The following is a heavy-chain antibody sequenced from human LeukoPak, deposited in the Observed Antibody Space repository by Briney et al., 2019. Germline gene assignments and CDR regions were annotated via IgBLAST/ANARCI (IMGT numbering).Heavy chain of an antibody. CDR3: ARPRVTAAMGAMDV. J-gene: IGHJ6*04. V-gene: IGHV5-51*01. D-gene: IGHD2-2*01. CDR1: GYSFVTYW. CDR2: IYPGDSDT. Sequence: GESLKISCKISGYSFVTYWIAWVRQMPGEGLEWMGMIYPGDSDTRYSPSFQGQVTISADKSISTAYLQWSSLKASDTAMYYCARPRVTAAMGAMDVWGEGTTVTVSS.